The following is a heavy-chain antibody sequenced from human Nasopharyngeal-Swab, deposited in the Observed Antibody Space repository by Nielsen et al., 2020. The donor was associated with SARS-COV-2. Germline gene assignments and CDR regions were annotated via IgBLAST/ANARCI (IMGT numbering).Heavy chain of an antibody. D-gene: IGHD2-2*01. CDR2: ISGIGDRT. J-gene: IGHJ4*02. CDR1: GFTFTTYA. V-gene: IGHV3-23*01. Sequence: GESLKISCTASGFTFTTYAMSWVRQAPGKGLEWVSAISGIGDRTYYADSVQGRFTISRDNSKSTLYLQMNSLRAEDTAVYYCAKRLSCTSTSCYAFDYWGQGTLVTVSS. CDR3: AKRLSCTSTSCYAFDY.